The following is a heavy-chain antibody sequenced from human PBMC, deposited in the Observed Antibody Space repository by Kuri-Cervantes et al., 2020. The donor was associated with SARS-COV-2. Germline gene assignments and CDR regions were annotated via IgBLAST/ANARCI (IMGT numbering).Heavy chain of an antibody. CDR2: TYYRSKWYN. V-gene: IGHV6-1*01. Sequence: SETLSLTCAISGDSVSSNSAAWNWIRQSPSRGLEWLGRTYYRSKWYNDYAVSVKSRITINPDTSKNQFSLRLNSVTAADTAVYYCARMYSINHYGMDVWGQGTTVTVSS. CDR3: ARMYSINHYGMDV. CDR1: GDSVSSNSAA. D-gene: IGHD4-11*01. J-gene: IGHJ6*02.